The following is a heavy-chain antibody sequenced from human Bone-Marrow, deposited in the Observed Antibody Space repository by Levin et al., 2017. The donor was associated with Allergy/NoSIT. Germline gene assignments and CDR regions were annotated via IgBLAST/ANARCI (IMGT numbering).Heavy chain of an antibody. V-gene: IGHV1-2*02. CDR3: ATDNCTSTNCFGFDP. CDR1: GYTFTDYH. CDR2: INPNSGVT. J-gene: IGHJ5*02. D-gene: IGHD2-2*01. Sequence: ASVKVSCKSFGYTFTDYHIHWVRQAPGQGLQWMGWINPNSGVTNIAQKYEGRVTLTRDTSISTAYMELNRLQSNDTAIYYCATDNCTSTNCFGFDPWGQGTLVTVSS.